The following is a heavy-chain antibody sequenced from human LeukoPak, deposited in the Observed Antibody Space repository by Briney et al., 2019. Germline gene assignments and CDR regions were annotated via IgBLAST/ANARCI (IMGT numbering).Heavy chain of an antibody. CDR1: GFALKSYS. V-gene: IGHV3-21*01. CDR3: ARVAVSGPTGWFDS. CDR2: ISSTSAYI. Sequence: GGSLRLSCGGSGFALKSYSLTWVRQAPGKGLEWVSSISSTSAYIHYADSVKGRFTISRDNVDNVVYLEMNGLRAEDTATYYCARVAVSGPTGWFDSWGQGTLVIVSS. D-gene: IGHD2-8*02. J-gene: IGHJ5*01.